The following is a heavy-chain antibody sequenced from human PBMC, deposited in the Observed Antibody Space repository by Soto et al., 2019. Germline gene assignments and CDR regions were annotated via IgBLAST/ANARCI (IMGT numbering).Heavy chain of an antibody. J-gene: IGHJ6*04. Sequence: EVQLVESGGGLVQPGGSLRLSCAASGFTVSSKYMSWVRQAPGKGLEWVSLIQNVGPTYYADSVKGRFTISRDTSENTVHRQMDSLRAEDTAVYYCARDDVLCDGGRCYGVPLAVWGKGTTVTVSS. V-gene: IGHV3-66*01. CDR3: ARDDVLCDGGRCYGVPLAV. D-gene: IGHD2-15*01. CDR2: IQNVGPT. CDR1: GFTVSSKY.